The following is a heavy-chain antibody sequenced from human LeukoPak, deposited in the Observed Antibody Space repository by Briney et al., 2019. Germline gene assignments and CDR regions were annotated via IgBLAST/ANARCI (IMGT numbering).Heavy chain of an antibody. J-gene: IGHJ4*02. V-gene: IGHV3-43*01. Sequence: PGGSLRLSCAASGFTFEDYTMHWVRQAPGKTLEWVSLISWDGTTYYTDSVMGRFAISRDNSKDSLYLQMDTLRSEDTAFYYCVKDLSYESSGHVLEYWGQGTLVTVSS. CDR3: VKDLSYESSGHVLEY. CDR2: ISWDGTT. CDR1: GFTFEDYT. D-gene: IGHD3-22*01.